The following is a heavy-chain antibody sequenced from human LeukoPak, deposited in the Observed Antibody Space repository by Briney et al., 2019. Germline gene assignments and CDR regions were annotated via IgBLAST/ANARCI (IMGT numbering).Heavy chain of an antibody. J-gene: IGHJ4*02. CDR3: AKDPSPITIFGVVTPNDY. Sequence: GGSLRLSCAASGFTFSSYGMHWVRQAPGKGLEWVAFIRYDGSNKYYADSAKGRFTISRDNSKNTLYLQMNSLRAEDTAVYYCAKDPSPITIFGVVTPNDYWGQRTLVTVSS. D-gene: IGHD3-3*01. CDR2: IRYDGSNK. CDR1: GFTFSSYG. V-gene: IGHV3-30*02.